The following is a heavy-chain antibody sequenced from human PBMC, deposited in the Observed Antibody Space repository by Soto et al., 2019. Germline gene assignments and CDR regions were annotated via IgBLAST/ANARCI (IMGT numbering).Heavy chain of an antibody. CDR2: ISNDGSNK. Sequence: PGGSLRLSCAASGFSFSTYGMHWVRQAPGKGLEWVAFISNDGSNKYYADSVKGRFTISRDNSKNTLYLQMNSLRAEDTAVYYCAKAFGNYCAFDSWGQGTLVTVSS. CDR3: AKAFGNYCAFDS. D-gene: IGHD1-26*01. V-gene: IGHV3-30*18. J-gene: IGHJ4*02. CDR1: GFSFSTYG.